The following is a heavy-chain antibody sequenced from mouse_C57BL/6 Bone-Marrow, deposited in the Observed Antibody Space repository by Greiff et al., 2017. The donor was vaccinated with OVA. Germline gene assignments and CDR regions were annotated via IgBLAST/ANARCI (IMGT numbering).Heavy chain of an antibody. D-gene: IGHD2-4*01. J-gene: IGHJ3*01. V-gene: IGHV1-18*01. Sequence: VQLQQSGPELAKPGASVKIPCKASGYTFTDYNMDWVKQSHGKSLEWIGDINSNNGGTISNQKFKGKATLTVDKSSSSAYMELRSLTSEDTAVYYCARGGYYDYDGGAWFAYWGQGTLVTVSA. CDR2: INSNNGGT. CDR1: GYTFTDYN. CDR3: ARGGYYDYDGGAWFAY.